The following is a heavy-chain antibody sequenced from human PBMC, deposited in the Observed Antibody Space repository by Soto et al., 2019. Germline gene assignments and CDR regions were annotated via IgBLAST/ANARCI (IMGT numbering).Heavy chain of an antibody. J-gene: IGHJ4*02. CDR2: LPEIGTNT. CDR1: GFTFSNYG. V-gene: IGHV3-23*01. Sequence: GGSLRLSCAASGFTFSNYGMSWVRQAPGKGLEWVSALPEIGTNTYYADSVKGRFTISRDNSKNTLFLQINNLRAGDTAVYYCAKRSGVGATWYFDYWGQGTLVTVSS. CDR3: AKRSGVGATWYFDY. D-gene: IGHD1-26*01.